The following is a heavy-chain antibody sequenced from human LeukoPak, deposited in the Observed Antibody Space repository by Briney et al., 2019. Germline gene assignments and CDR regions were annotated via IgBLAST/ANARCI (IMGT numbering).Heavy chain of an antibody. CDR3: ARSFLGDWYFDL. CDR1: GDSISSYY. J-gene: IGHJ2*01. D-gene: IGHD1-26*01. V-gene: IGHV4-59*01. Sequence: SKTLSLTCTVSGDSISSYYWSWIRQPPGMELEWIGCIYYSGSTNYNPSLKSRVTISVDTSKDQFSLRLTSVTAADTAVYYCARSFLGDWYFDLWGRGTLVTVSS. CDR2: IYYSGST.